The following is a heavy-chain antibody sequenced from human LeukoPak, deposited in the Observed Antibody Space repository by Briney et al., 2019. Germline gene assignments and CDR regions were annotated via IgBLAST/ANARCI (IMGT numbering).Heavy chain of an antibody. V-gene: IGHV3-30*18. CDR2: ISYDGSNK. CDR1: GFTFSSYG. J-gene: IGHJ4*02. Sequence: PGGSLRLSCAASGFTFSSYGMHWVRQAPGKGLEWVAVISYDGSNKYYADSVKGRFTISRDNSKNTLYLQMNSLRAEDTAVYYCAKEGYYYDSSGYLGPPDYWGQGTLVTVSS. D-gene: IGHD3-22*01. CDR3: AKEGYYYDSSGYLGPPDY.